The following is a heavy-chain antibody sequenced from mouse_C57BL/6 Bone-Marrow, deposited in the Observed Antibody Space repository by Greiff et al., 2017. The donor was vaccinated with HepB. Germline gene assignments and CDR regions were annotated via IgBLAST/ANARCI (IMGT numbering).Heavy chain of an antibody. Sequence: QVQLQQPGAELVKPGASVKMSCKASGYTFPSYWITWVKQRPGQGLEWIGDIYPGSGSTNYNEKFKSKATLTVDTSSSTAYMQLSSLTSEDSAVYYCARSGVYSYPLFDYWGQGTTLTVSS. J-gene: IGHJ2*01. V-gene: IGHV1-55*01. CDR3: ARSGVYSYPLFDY. CDR1: GYTFPSYW. CDR2: IYPGSGST. D-gene: IGHD2-12*01.